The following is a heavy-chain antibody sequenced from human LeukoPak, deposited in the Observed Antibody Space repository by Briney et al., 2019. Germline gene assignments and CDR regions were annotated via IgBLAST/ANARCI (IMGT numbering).Heavy chain of an antibody. D-gene: IGHD3-22*01. V-gene: IGHV5-51*01. J-gene: IGHJ4*02. CDR2: IYPGDSDT. CDR3: ARREYYYDSSGSYYFDY. CDR1: GYSFTSYW. Sequence: GESLKISCKGSGYSFTSYWIGWVRQMPGKGLEWMGIIYPGDSDTRYSPSFQGQVTISADKSISTAYLQWSSLKASDAAMYYCARREYYYDSSGSYYFDYWGQGTLVTVSS.